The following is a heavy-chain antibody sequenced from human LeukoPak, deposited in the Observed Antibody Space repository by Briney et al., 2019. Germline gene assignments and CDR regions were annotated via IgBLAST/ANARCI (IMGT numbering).Heavy chain of an antibody. CDR3: ARDQPLADCGGVCPPYYYYMDV. CDR1: GYSITSAYY. V-gene: IGHV4-38-2*02. Sequence: SETLSLTCTVSGYSITSAYYWGWIRQPPGKGLEWIGSFFLKGSTYYNPSLKSRVTISVDTSKNQFSLKLNSLTAADTAVYYCARDQPLADCGGVCPPYYYYMDVWGKGTTATISS. J-gene: IGHJ6*03. D-gene: IGHD2-21*02. CDR2: FFLKGST.